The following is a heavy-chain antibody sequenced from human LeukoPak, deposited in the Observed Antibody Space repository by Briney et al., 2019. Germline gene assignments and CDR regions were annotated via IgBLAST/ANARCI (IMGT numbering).Heavy chain of an antibody. D-gene: IGHD1-14*01. CDR1: GYTFTSYA. V-gene: IGHV7-4-1*02. CDR3: ARGVTTAFYYYYYMDV. Sequence: ASVTVSCKASGYTFTSYAMNWVRQAPGQGLEWMGWINTNTGNPTYAQGFTGRFVFSLDTSVSTAYLQISSLKAEDTAVYYCARGVTTAFYYYYYMDVWGKGTTVTVSS. J-gene: IGHJ6*03. CDR2: INTNTGNP.